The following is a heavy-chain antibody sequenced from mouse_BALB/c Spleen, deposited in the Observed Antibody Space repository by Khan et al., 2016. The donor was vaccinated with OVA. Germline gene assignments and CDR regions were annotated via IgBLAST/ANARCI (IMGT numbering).Heavy chain of an antibody. V-gene: IGHV5-17*02. J-gene: IGHJ2*01. CDR2: ISSGSSTI. CDR1: GFTFNIFG. CDR3: GRGGGYDGGFDY. Sequence: EVELVESGGGLVQPGGSRKLSCAASGFTFNIFGMHWVRQAPEKGLEWVAYISSGSSTIYYADTVKGRFTISRDNPKNTVFLQMTRLRYEDTAIYYCGRGGGYDGGFDYWGQGTTLTVSS. D-gene: IGHD2-2*01.